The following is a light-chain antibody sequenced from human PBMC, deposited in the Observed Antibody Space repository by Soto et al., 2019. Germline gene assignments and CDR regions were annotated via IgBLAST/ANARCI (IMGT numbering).Light chain of an antibody. CDR1: QSVSSNY. J-gene: IGKJ5*01. CDR3: QQYGRSPWT. Sequence: EIVLTQSPGTLSLSPGERATLSCRASQSVSSNYLAWYQQKPGQAPRLLIYGASSRATGIPDRFSGSGSGTDFTLTISRLEPEDFAVYYCQQYGRSPWTFGQGTRLEIK. V-gene: IGKV3-20*01. CDR2: GAS.